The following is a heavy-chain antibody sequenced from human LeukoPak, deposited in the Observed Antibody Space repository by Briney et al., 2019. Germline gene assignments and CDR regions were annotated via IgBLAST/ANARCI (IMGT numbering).Heavy chain of an antibody. CDR1: GASISSYY. V-gene: IGHV4-59*01. CDR3: ARARGYCSGGSCYNWFDP. CDR2: IYYSGST. Sequence: SETLSLTCTVSGASISSYYWSWIRQPPGKGLEWIGYIYYSGSTNYNPSLKSRVTISVDTSKNQFSLKLSSVTAADTAVYYCARARGYCSGGSCYNWFDPWGQGTLVTVSS. J-gene: IGHJ5*02. D-gene: IGHD2-15*01.